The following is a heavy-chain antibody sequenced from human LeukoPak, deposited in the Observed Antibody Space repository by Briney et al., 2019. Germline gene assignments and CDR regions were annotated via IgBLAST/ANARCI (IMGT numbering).Heavy chain of an antibody. Sequence: ASVKVSCKVSGYTLTELSMHWVRQAPGKGLEWMGGFDPEDGETIYARKFQGRVTMTEDTSTDTAYMELSSLRSEDTAVYYCATVENRHEYFQHWGQGTLVTVSS. J-gene: IGHJ1*01. D-gene: IGHD1-14*01. V-gene: IGHV1-24*01. CDR2: FDPEDGET. CDR1: GYTLTELS. CDR3: ATVENRHEYFQH.